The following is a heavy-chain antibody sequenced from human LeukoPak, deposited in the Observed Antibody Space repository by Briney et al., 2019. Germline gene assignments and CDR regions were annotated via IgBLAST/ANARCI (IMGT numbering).Heavy chain of an antibody. J-gene: IGHJ4*02. V-gene: IGHV3-21*01. CDR2: ISSSSSYI. CDR1: GFTFSSYS. D-gene: IGHD1-14*01. Sequence: GGSLRLSCAASGFTFSSYSMNWVRQAPGKGLEWVSSISSSSSYIYYADSVKGRFTISRDNAKNSLYLQMNSLRAEDTAVYYCAREVFGLDYFDYWGQGTLVTVSS. CDR3: AREVFGLDYFDY.